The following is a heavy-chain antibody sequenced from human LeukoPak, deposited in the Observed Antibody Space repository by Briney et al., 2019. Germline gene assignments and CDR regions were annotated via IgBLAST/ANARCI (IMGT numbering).Heavy chain of an antibody. CDR2: IIPILGIA. Sequence: SVKVSCKASGGTFSSYAISWVRQAPGQGREWMGRIIPILGIANYAQKFQGRVTITADKSTSTAYMELSSLRSEDTAVYYCARIGESGWFDYWGQGTLVTVSS. J-gene: IGHJ4*02. CDR1: GGTFSSYA. V-gene: IGHV1-69*04. CDR3: ARIGESGWFDY. D-gene: IGHD6-19*01.